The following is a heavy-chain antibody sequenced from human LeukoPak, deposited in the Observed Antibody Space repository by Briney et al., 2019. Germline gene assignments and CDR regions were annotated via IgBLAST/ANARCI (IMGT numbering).Heavy chain of an antibody. CDR1: GFKFGNHW. CDR3: ARNNWGIDE. J-gene: IGHJ4*02. CDR2: INNDGSDT. V-gene: IGHV3-74*01. D-gene: IGHD7-27*01. Sequence: GGSLRLSCAASGFKFGNHWMHWVRQSPGKGLVWVARINNDGSDTSHADSVEGRFTISRDNAANTLYLQMNSLRVEDTAMYFCARNNWGIDEWGQGTLVTVSS.